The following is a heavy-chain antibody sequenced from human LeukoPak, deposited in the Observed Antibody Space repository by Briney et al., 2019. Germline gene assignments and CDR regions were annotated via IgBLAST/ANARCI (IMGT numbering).Heavy chain of an antibody. V-gene: IGHV4-4*02. D-gene: IGHD3-10*01. CDR1: GGSISSSNW. CDR3: ARASRIDYGSGSYDH. CDR2: IYHSGST. J-gene: IGHJ4*02. Sequence: SGTLSLTCAVSGGSISSSNWWSWVRQPPGKGLEWIGEIYHSGSTNYNPSLKSRVTISVDKSKNQFSLKLSSVTAADTAVYYCARASRIDYGSGSYDHWGQGTLVTVSS.